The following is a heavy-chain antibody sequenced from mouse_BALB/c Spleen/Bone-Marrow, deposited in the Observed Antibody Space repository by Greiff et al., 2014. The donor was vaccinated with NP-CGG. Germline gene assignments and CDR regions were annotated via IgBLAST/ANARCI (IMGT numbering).Heavy chain of an antibody. D-gene: IGHD4-1*02. J-gene: IGHJ2*01. CDR3: TREGPTGTGGDY. V-gene: IGHV1S22*01. CDR1: GYTFTSYW. Sequence: LKESGSELVRPGASVKLSCQASGYTFTSYWMHWVKQRPGQGLEWIGNIYPGSGSTNYDEKFKSKATLTGDTSSSTAYMQLSSLTSEDSAVYYCTREGPTGTGGDYWGQGTTLTVSS. CDR2: IYPGSGST.